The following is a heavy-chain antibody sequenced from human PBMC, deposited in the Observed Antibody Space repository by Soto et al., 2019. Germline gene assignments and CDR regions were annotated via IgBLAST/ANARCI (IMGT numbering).Heavy chain of an antibody. CDR2: ISADSGYT. Sequence: QIQLVQFGGEVARPGASVTVSCEASGYIFTTYGLSWVRQTPAHGLEWMGWISADSGYTQYAQFFQGRVTMTRDTSRNTGYMTLSDLTSDDTCIYYCARDRPPGYIYGMDAWGQGTEVTVS. J-gene: IGHJ6*02. CDR3: ARDRPPGYIYGMDA. V-gene: IGHV1-18*01. D-gene: IGHD1-1*01. CDR1: GYIFTTYG.